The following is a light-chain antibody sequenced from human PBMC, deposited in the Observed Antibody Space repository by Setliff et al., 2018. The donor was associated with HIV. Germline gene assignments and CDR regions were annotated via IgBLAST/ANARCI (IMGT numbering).Light chain of an antibody. CDR1: RSDVGTYDY. CDR2: EVS. Sequence: QSALTQPASVSGSSGQSIVISCTGTRSDVGTYDYVSWYQQHPGKAPKLMIYEVSNRPSGVSNRFSGSKSGNTASLTISGLQAEDEGDYYCSSYAAIGTLFGTGTKVTVL. J-gene: IGLJ1*01. CDR3: SSYAAIGTL. V-gene: IGLV2-14*03.